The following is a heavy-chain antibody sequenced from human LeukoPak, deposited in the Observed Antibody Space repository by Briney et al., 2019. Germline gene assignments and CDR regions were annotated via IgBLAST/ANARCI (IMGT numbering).Heavy chain of an antibody. CDR2: ITGSGGST. Sequence: GGSLRLSCAASGFTFSSYAMSWVRQAPGKGLEWVSAITGSGGSTYYADSVKGRFTISRDNSKNTLYLRMNSLRADDTAVYYCAKQLGYCSRGTCYFDSWGQGTLVTVSS. V-gene: IGHV3-23*01. CDR1: GFTFSSYA. J-gene: IGHJ4*01. D-gene: IGHD2-2*01. CDR3: AKQLGYCSRGTCYFDS.